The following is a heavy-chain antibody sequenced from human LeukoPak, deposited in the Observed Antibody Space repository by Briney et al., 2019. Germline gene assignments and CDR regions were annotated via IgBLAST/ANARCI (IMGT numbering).Heavy chain of an antibody. J-gene: IGHJ6*02. Sequence: ASVKVSCKASGYTFTSYGISWVRQAPGQGLEWIGWISAYNGNTNYAQKLQGRVTMTTDTSTSTAYMELRSLRSDDTAVYYCARDAGGPQQWLAYYYYYGMDVWGQGTTVTVS. V-gene: IGHV1-18*01. CDR3: ARDAGGPQQWLAYYYYYGMDV. D-gene: IGHD6-19*01. CDR2: ISAYNGNT. CDR1: GYTFTSYG.